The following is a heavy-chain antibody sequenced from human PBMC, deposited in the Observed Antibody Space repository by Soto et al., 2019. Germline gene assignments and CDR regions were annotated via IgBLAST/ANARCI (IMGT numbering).Heavy chain of an antibody. CDR3: ARESTIFGVVNNWFDP. CDR1: GFTFSSYS. J-gene: IGHJ5*02. D-gene: IGHD3-3*01. CDR2: ISSSSSYI. V-gene: IGHV3-21*01. Sequence: GGSLRLSCAASGFTFSSYSMNWVRQAPGKGLEWVSSISSSSSYIYYADSVKGRFTISRDNAKNSLYLQMNSLRAEDTAVYYCARESTIFGVVNNWFDPWGQGTLVTVSS.